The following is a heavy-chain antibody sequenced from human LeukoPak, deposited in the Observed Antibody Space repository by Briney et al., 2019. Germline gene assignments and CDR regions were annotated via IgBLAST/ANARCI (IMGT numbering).Heavy chain of an antibody. CDR2: IYHSGST. CDR1: GYSISSGNY. D-gene: IGHD1-14*01. CDR3: ARVRSMNHANEGYYYMDV. J-gene: IGHJ6*03. V-gene: IGHV4-38-2*02. Sequence: SETLSLTCTVSGYSISSGNYWDWIRQPPGKGLEWIGSIYHSGSTYYNPSLKSRVTISVDTSKNQFSLKLSSVTAADTAVYYCARVRSMNHANEGYYYMDVWGKGTTVTVSS.